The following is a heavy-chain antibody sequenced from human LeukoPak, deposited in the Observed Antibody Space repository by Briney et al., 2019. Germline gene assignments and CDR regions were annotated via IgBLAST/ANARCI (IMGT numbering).Heavy chain of an antibody. J-gene: IGHJ4*02. Sequence: GGSLRLSCAASGFTFSDYYMSWIRQAPGKGLEWVSYISSSGSTIYYADSVKGRFTISRDNAKNSLYLQMNSLRAEDTAVYYCARDDSPIRYYDFWSGYSPTGYWGQGTLVTVSS. CDR3: ARDDSPIRYYDFWSGYSPTGY. CDR1: GFTFSDYY. CDR2: ISSSGSTI. D-gene: IGHD3-3*01. V-gene: IGHV3-11*04.